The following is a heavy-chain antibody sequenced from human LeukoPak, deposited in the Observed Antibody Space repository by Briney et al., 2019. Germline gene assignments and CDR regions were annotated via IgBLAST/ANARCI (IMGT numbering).Heavy chain of an antibody. J-gene: IGHJ6*03. CDR1: DYSISSGYY. D-gene: IGHD2-2*01. V-gene: IGHV4-38-2*01. CDR3: ARQYDSYFYYYLDL. Sequence: SETLSLTCAVSDYSISSGYYWGWIRQPPGKGLEWIGSIYHSGSTYYNPSLESRVTMSVDTSRNQFSLKLSFVTAADTAVYYCARQYDSYFYYYLDLWGTGTTVTVSS. CDR2: IYHSGST.